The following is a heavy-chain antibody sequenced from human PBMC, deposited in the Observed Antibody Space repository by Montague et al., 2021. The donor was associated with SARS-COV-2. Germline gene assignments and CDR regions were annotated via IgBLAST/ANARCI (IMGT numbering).Heavy chain of an antibody. V-gene: IGHV3-15*01. CDR2: IKSKTDGGTT. Sequence: SLRLSCAASGFPFSNAWMSWVRQAPGKGLEWVGRIKSKTDGGTTDYAAPVKGRFTISRDDSKNTLYLQMNSLKTEDTAVYYCTTQRKEWLRFERYYFDYWGQGTLVTVSS. D-gene: IGHD5-12*01. CDR3: TTQRKEWLRFERYYFDY. CDR1: GFPFSNAW. J-gene: IGHJ4*02.